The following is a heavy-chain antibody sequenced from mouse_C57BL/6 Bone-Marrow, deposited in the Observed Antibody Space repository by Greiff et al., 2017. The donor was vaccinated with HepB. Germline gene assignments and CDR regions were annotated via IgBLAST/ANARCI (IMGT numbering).Heavy chain of an antibody. V-gene: IGHV1-18*01. CDR1: GYTFPADN. Sequence: EVQLQQSGPELVKPGASVKLPCKASGYTFPADNMYWVKQSHGKSLEWIGDINPNNGDTIYNQKFKGKATLTGVKSSSTAYMELRSLTSEDTAVYYCEGGNYDGSSYWFDYWGQGTTLTVSS. J-gene: IGHJ2*01. CDR3: EGGNYDGSSYWFDY. CDR2: INPNNGDT. D-gene: IGHD1-1*01.